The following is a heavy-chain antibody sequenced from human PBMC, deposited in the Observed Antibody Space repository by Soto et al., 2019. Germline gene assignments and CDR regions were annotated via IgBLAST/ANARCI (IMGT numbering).Heavy chain of an antibody. CDR1: GYSFTSYW. D-gene: IGHD6-19*01. CDR2: IYPGDSDT. V-gene: IGHV5-51*01. Sequence: GESLKISCKGSGYSFTSYWIGWVRQMPGKGLEWMGIIYPGDSDTRYSPSFQGQVTISADKSISTAYLQWSSLKASDTAMYYCARSSGWPYYYYYYVMDVWGQGTTVTVSS. J-gene: IGHJ6*02. CDR3: ARSSGWPYYYYYYVMDV.